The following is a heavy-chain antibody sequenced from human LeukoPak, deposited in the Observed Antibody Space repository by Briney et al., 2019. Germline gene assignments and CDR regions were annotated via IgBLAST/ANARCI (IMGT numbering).Heavy chain of an antibody. CDR2: VKSKTDGGTS. CDR1: GFTFSSAW. J-gene: IGHJ4*02. D-gene: IGHD1-26*01. CDR3: TTGGGVGARPY. Sequence: SGGSLRLSCAASGFTFSSAWMSRVRQAPGKGLEWVARVKSKTDGGTSDYAAPVKGRFTISRDDSKNTLYLQMNSLKTEDTAVYYCTTGGGVGARPYWGQGTLVTVSS. V-gene: IGHV3-15*01.